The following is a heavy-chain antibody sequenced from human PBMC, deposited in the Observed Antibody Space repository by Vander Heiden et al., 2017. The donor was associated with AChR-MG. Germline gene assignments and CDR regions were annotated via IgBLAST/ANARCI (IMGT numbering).Heavy chain of an antibody. D-gene: IGHD2-8*01. Sequence: QVRLQQWGAGVLKPSETLSLTCAAFGASFSDYWVWIRQPPGRGLEWIGEISHTGSTKYNPSLKSRVTISVDISKNQFSLRLTSVTAADTADYYCARGRVTWDVWGQGTTVTVSS. CDR3: ARGRVTWDV. CDR1: GASFSDY. V-gene: IGHV4-34*01. J-gene: IGHJ6*02. CDR2: ISHTGST.